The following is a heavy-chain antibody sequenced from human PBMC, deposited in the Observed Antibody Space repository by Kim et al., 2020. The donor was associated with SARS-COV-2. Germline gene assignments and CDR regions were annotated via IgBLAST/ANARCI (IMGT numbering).Heavy chain of an antibody. V-gene: IGHV3-53*04. CDR1: GFTVSSNY. D-gene: IGHD2-8*02. Sequence: GGSLRLSCAASGFTVSSNYMSWVRQAPGKGLEWVSVIYSGGYTYYADSVKGRFTISKHNSKNTLYLQMSSLRPEDTAVYYCARGSGEYCTGVNCPWGWFDPWGQGTLVTVSS. CDR3: ARGSGEYCTGVNCPWGWFDP. J-gene: IGHJ5*02. CDR2: IYSGGYT.